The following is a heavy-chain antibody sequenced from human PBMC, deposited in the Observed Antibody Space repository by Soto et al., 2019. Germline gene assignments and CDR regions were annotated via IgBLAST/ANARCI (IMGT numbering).Heavy chain of an antibody. D-gene: IGHD6-13*01. CDR3: ARDCGGRTWYLSGDRHYFYGMDV. V-gene: IGHV6-1*01. CDR1: GDNVSSNSAA. CDR2: TYYRSKWYN. J-gene: IGHJ6*02. Sequence: SQTLSLTCAISGDNVSSNSAAWNWIRQSPSRGLEWLGRTYYRSKWYNDYAESVKSRITINPDTSKNHFSLQLNSVTPEDTAVYWCARDCGGRTWYLSGDRHYFYGMDVWGQRTTVTVCS.